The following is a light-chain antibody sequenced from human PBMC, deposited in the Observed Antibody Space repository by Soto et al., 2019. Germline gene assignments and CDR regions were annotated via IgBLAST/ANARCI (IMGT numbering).Light chain of an antibody. CDR1: SNDVGDYNY. CDR3: SSYTSSNSVV. J-gene: IGLJ3*02. CDR2: DVS. V-gene: IGLV2-14*01. Sequence: QSALTQPASVSGSPGQSITISCTGTSNDVGDYNYVSWYQLHPGKAPKLMIYDVSSRPSGVSDRFSGSKFGNTASLTVSGLQGEDEADYYCSSYTSSNSVVFGGGTKLTVL.